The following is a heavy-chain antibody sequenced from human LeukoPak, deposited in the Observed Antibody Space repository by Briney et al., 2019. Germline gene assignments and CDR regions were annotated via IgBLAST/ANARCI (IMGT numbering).Heavy chain of an antibody. J-gene: IGHJ4*02. CDR1: EFTFSSYN. CDR2: ISSSSSYI. V-gene: IGHV3-21*01. CDR3: AREIFWSGYYSNLHFDY. D-gene: IGHD3-3*01. Sequence: GGSLRLSCVASEFTFSSYNMNWVRQAPGKGLEWVSSISSSSSYIYYADAVKGRFTISRDNAKNSLYLQMNSLRAEDTAVYYCAREIFWSGYYSNLHFDYWGRGTLVTVSS.